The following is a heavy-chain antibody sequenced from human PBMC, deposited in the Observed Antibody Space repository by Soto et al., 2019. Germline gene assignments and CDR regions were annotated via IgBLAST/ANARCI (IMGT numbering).Heavy chain of an antibody. CDR1: GGSISSYY. J-gene: IGHJ6*03. D-gene: IGHD3-10*01. Sequence: PSETLSLTCTVFGGSISSYYWSWIRQPPGKGLEWIGDIYYSGSTNYNPSLKSRVTISVDTSKNQFSLKLSSVTAADTAVYYCARLTPSSGYYYYMDVWGKGTTVT. CDR3: ARLTPSSGYYYYMDV. CDR2: IYYSGST. V-gene: IGHV4-59*08.